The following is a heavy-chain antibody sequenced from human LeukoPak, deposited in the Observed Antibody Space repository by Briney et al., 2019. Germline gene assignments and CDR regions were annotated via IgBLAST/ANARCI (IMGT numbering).Heavy chain of an antibody. CDR1: GGSITSYY. V-gene: IGHV4-59*08. J-gene: IGHJ3*02. CDR3: ARRHLGHKYDYVWGSYQNAFDI. D-gene: IGHD3-16*01. CDR2: IYYSGST. Sequence: PSETLSLTCTVSGGSITSYYWNWIRQPPGERLEWIGYIYYSGSTNYNPSLKSRVTISVDTSKNQFSLKLSSVTAADTAVYYCARRHLGHKYDYVWGSYQNAFDIWGQGTMVTVSS.